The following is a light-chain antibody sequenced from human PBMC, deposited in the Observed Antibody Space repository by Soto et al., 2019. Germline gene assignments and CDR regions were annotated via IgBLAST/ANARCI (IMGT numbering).Light chain of an antibody. CDR3: GTWDNYLSAGV. CDR2: DND. Sequence: QAVVTQPPSVSAAPGQKVTISCSGSASNIGSNSLSWYRQFPGSSPMLVIYDNDKRPSGISARFSASKSDTSATLGITGLQTGDEADYYCGTWDNYLSAGVFGSGTKVTVL. J-gene: IGLJ1*01. CDR1: ASNIGSNS. V-gene: IGLV1-51*01.